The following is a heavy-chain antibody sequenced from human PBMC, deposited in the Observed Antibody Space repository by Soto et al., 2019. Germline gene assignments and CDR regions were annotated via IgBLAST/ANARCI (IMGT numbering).Heavy chain of an antibody. CDR2: IYYSGST. CDR3: ARGDYDFWSGRPVPDAFDI. Sequence: SSETLSLTCTVSGGSVSSGSYYWSWIRQPPGKGLEWIGYIYYSGSTNYNPSLKSRVTISVDTSKNQFSLKLSSVTAADTAVYYCARGDYDFWSGRPVPDAFDIWGQGTMVTVSS. V-gene: IGHV4-61*01. D-gene: IGHD3-3*01. CDR1: GGSVSSGSYY. J-gene: IGHJ3*02.